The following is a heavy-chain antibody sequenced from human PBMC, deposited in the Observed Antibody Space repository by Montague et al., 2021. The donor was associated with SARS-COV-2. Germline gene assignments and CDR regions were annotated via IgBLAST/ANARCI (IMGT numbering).Heavy chain of an antibody. CDR3: ARHYDHSSRVDS. Sequence: SETLSLTRTLSGGSISSDYWTWIRQPPGKGLEWIGFVYYRGNTYYNPSLRGRVTISVDTSSNHFSLTLSSVTAADTAIYYCARHYDHSSRVDSWGQGTLVTVSS. CDR2: VYYRGNT. CDR1: GGSISSDY. D-gene: IGHD3-16*01. V-gene: IGHV4-59*08. J-gene: IGHJ4*02.